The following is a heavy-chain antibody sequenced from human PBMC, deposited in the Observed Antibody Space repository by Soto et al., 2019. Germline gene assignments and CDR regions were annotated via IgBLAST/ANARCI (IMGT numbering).Heavy chain of an antibody. J-gene: IGHJ4*02. CDR3: ARCLKGLLWFGEFHDY. V-gene: IGHV4-31*03. CDR1: GGSISSGGYY. Sequence: PSETLSLTCTFSGGSISSGGYYWSWIRQHPGKGLEWIGYIYYSGSTYYNPSLKSRVTISVDTSKNQFSLKLSSVTAADTAVYYCARCLKGLLWFGEFHDYWGQGTLVTVSS. CDR2: IYYSGST. D-gene: IGHD3-10*01.